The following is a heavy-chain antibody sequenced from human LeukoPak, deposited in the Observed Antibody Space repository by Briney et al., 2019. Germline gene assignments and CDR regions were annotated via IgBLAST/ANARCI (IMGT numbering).Heavy chain of an antibody. CDR1: GFAFSSSA. Sequence: GGSLRLSCEASGFAFSSSAMHWVGQAPGKGLEGVALISYDGITEDYSDSVKGRFTISRDNFKNTLFLRMHSLRDEDTAVYYCAKDIATGWSIKYFFDYWGQGTLVTVSS. V-gene: IGHV3-30*04. CDR3: AKDIATGWSIKYFFDY. CDR2: ISYDGITE. J-gene: IGHJ4*02. D-gene: IGHD6-19*01.